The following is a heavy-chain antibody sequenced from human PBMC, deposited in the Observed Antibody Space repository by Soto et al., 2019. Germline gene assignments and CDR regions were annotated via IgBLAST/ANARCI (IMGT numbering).Heavy chain of an antibody. Sequence: PGGSLRLSCAASGFTFSSHAMGWVCQAPGKGLGWVSAISGSGGSTYYADSVGGRFTISRDNSKNTLYLQMNSLRAEDTAVYYCASLERGSIADTSRGQGTLVTVSS. CDR2: ISGSGGST. D-gene: IGHD6-13*01. CDR1: GFTFSSHA. V-gene: IGHV3-23*01. CDR3: ASLERGSIADTS. J-gene: IGHJ4*02.